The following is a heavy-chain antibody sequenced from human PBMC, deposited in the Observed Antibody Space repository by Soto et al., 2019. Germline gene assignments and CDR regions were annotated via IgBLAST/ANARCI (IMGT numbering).Heavy chain of an antibody. J-gene: IGHJ4*02. CDR1: GGTFSSYA. CDR2: IIPIFGTA. D-gene: IGHD6-13*01. CDR3: AIGAYSSSWYADY. Sequence: SVKVSCKASGGTFSSYAISWVRQAPGQGLEWMGGIIPIFGTANYAQKFQGRVTITADESTSTAYMELSSLRSEDAAVYYCAIGAYSSSWYADYWGQGTLVTVSS. V-gene: IGHV1-69*13.